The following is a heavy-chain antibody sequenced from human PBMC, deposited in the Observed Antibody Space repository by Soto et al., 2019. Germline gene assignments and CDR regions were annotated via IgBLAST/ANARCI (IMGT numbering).Heavy chain of an antibody. CDR1: GFIFSANY. V-gene: IGHV3-11*01. Sequence: QVQLVESGGALVDPGGSLRLSCEASGFIFSANYMTWIRQAPGKGLEWVSYIGGTSNVIYYADSVKGRFTISRDNAKNSLYLQMNSLRAEDTAVYYCARVGLSAADFDYWGQGAPVTVSS. D-gene: IGHD6-25*01. CDR2: IGGTSNVI. CDR3: ARVGLSAADFDY. J-gene: IGHJ4*02.